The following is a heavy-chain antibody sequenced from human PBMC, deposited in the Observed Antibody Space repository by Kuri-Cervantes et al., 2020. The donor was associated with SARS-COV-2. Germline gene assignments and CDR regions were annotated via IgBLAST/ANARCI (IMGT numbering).Heavy chain of an antibody. Sequence: GGSLRPSCAASGFTFSSYSMNWVRQAPGKGLEWVSVIYSGGSTYSADSVKGRFTISRDNSKNTLYLQMNSLRAEDTAVNYCARVGYSYGNYFDYWGQGTLVTVSS. J-gene: IGHJ4*02. CDR2: IYSGGST. D-gene: IGHD5-18*01. V-gene: IGHV3-66*02. CDR3: ARVGYSYGNYFDY. CDR1: GFTFSSYS.